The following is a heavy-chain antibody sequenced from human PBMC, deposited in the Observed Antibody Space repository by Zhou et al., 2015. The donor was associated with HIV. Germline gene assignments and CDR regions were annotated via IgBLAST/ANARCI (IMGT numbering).Heavy chain of an antibody. J-gene: IGHJ4*02. Sequence: QVQLVQSGAEVKKPGASVKVSCKASGYTFTSYGISWVRQAPGQGLEWMGWISTHNGDTNYAQKFQGRVTMTTDTSTSTAYMELRSLRSDDTAVYYCARPMHDFWSGYYLIFVGCDYWGLGTLVTVSS. CDR1: GYTFTSYG. V-gene: IGHV1-18*01. CDR2: ISTHNGDT. CDR3: ARPMHDFWSGYYLIFVGCDY. D-gene: IGHD3-3*01.